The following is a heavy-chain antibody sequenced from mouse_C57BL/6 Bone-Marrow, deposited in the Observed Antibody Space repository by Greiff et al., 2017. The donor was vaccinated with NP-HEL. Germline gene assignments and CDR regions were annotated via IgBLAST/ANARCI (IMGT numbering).Heavy chain of an antibody. V-gene: IGHV1-54*01. D-gene: IGHD2-2*01. CDR3: ARRGLRRWYYAMDD. CDR1: GYAFTNYL. CDR2: INPGSGGT. Sequence: QVQLKESGAELVRPGTSVKVSCKASGYAFTNYLIEWVKQRPGQGLEWIGVINPGSGGTNYNEKFKGKATLTADKSSSTAYMQLSSLTSEDSAVYFCARRGLRRWYYAMDDWGQGTSVTVSS. J-gene: IGHJ4*01.